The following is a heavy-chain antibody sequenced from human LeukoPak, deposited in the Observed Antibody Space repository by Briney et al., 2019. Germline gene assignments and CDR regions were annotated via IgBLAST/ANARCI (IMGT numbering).Heavy chain of an antibody. CDR1: GFTFSDYS. J-gene: IGHJ6*03. V-gene: IGHV3-30*02. Sequence: GGSLRLSCAASGFTFSDYSMHWVRQAPGKGLNWVAFIRYDGNNKYYADSVKGRFTISRDNAKNSLYLQMNSLRAEDTAVYYCARDDELERLYYYMDVWGKGTTVTVSS. CDR2: IRYDGNNK. CDR3: ARDDELERLYYYMDV. D-gene: IGHD1-1*01.